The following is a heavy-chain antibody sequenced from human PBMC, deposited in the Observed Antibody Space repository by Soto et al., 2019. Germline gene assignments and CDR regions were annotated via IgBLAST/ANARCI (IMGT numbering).Heavy chain of an antibody. D-gene: IGHD3-10*01. J-gene: IGHJ6*02. CDR1: GFTFSSYA. CDR2: ISYDGSNK. V-gene: IGHV3-30-3*01. CDR3: ARVDYYGSGSSGDV. Sequence: QVQLVESGGGVVQPGRSLRLSCAASGFTFSSYAMHWVRQAPGKGLEWVAVISYDGSNKYYADSVKGRFTISRDNSKNTLYLQMNSLRAEDTAVYYCARVDYYGSGSSGDVWGQGTTVTVS.